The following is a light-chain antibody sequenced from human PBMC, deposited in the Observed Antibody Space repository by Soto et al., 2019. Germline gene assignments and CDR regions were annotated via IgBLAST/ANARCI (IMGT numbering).Light chain of an antibody. CDR3: QQYNNWPLT. J-gene: IGKJ4*01. Sequence: EIVMTQSPATLSVSPGESATLSCRASQSVSSNLAWYQQKPGQAPRLLIYGASTRATGIPARFSGSGSGTEFTLTISSLQSEDFAVYYCQQYNNWPLTFGGGTKV. CDR2: GAS. CDR1: QSVSSN. V-gene: IGKV3-15*01.